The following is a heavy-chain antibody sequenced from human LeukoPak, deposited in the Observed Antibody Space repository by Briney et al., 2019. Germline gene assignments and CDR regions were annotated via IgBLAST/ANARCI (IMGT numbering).Heavy chain of an antibody. Sequence: GGSLRLSCAASGFTFSSYAMHWVRQAPGKGLEWVAVISYDGSNKYYADSVKGRFTISRDNSKNTLYLQMNSLRAEDTAVYYCAKSDWFDPWGQGTLVTVSS. CDR3: AKSDWFDP. CDR1: GFTFSSYA. CDR2: ISYDGSNK. J-gene: IGHJ5*02. V-gene: IGHV3-30*04.